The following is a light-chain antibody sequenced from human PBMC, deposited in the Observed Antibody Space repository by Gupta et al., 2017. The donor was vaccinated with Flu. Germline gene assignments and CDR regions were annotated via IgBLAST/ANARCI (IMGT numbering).Light chain of an antibody. CDR3: SSYAGSNNHVV. J-gene: IGLJ2*01. CDR2: EVT. CDR1: SSDVGDYNY. Sequence: VTISCTGTSSDVGDYNYVSWYQQHPGKAPKLMIFEVTKRPSGVPDRFSGSKSGNTASLTVSGLQAEDEADYYCSSYAGSNNHVVFGGGTKLTGL. V-gene: IGLV2-8*01.